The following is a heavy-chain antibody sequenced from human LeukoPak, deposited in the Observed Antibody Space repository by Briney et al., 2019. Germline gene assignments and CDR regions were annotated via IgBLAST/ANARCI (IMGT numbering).Heavy chain of an antibody. J-gene: IGHJ4*02. CDR3: ARRGLGRGSGSVDY. D-gene: IGHD3-10*01. Sequence: SETLSLTCTVSGNSISSGDNYWSWIRQPAGKGLEWIGRIYTSGSTNYNPSLKSRVTISVDKSKNQFSLKLSSVTAADTAVYYCARRGLGRGSGSVDYWGQGTLVTVSS. V-gene: IGHV4-61*02. CDR2: IYTSGST. CDR1: GNSISSGDNY.